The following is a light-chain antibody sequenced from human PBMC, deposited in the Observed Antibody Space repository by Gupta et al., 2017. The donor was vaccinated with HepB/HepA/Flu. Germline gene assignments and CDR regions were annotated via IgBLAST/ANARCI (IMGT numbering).Light chain of an antibody. CDR3: QQYYSTPRS. CDR2: WAS. Sequence: IVMTQSPDSLAVSLGERATMNCKSSQSVLYTSNNKNYLAWYQQKPGQPPKLLIYWASTRASGVPDRFSGSGSGTDFTLTISSLQAEDLAVYYCQQYYSTPRSFGQGTKLEIK. V-gene: IGKV4-1*01. J-gene: IGKJ2*04. CDR1: QSVLYTSNNKNY.